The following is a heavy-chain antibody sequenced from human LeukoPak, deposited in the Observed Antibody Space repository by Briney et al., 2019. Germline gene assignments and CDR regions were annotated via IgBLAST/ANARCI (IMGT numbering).Heavy chain of an antibody. CDR2: IYYSGST. D-gene: IGHD6-19*01. CDR3: AREGWTAGPYDY. J-gene: IGHJ4*02. CDR1: GGSISSYY. V-gene: IGHV4-59*12. Sequence: SETLSLTCTVSGGSISSYYWSWIRQPPGKGLEWIGYIYYSGSTNYNPSLKSRVTMSVDTSKNQFSLKLSSVTAADTAVYYCAREGWTAGPYDYWGQGTLVTVSS.